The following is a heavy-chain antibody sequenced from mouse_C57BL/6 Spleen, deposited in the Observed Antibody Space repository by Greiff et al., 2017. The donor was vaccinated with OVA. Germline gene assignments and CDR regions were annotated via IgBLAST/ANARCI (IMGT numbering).Heavy chain of an antibody. Sequence: QVQLQQSGAELARPGASVKLSCKASGYTFTSYGISWVKQRTGQGLEWIGEIYPRSGNTYYNEKFKGKATLTADKSSSTAYMVLRSLTSEDAAVYFCARGRTVVDYFDYWGQGTTLTVSS. CDR1: GYTFTSYG. V-gene: IGHV1-81*01. CDR2: IYPRSGNT. CDR3: ARGRTVVDYFDY. D-gene: IGHD1-1*01. J-gene: IGHJ2*01.